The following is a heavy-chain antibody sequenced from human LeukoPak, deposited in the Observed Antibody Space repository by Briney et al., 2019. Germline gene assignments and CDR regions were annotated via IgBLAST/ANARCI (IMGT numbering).Heavy chain of an antibody. CDR1: GGSISSYY. CDR2: IYYSGST. Sequence: SETLSLTSTVSGGSISSYYWSWIRQPPGKGLEWIGYIYYSGSTNYNPSLKSRVTISVDTSKNQFSLKLSSVTAADTAVYYCARRGYSYGAFDYWGQGTLVTVSS. V-gene: IGHV4-59*08. J-gene: IGHJ4*02. D-gene: IGHD5-18*01. CDR3: ARRGYSYGAFDY.